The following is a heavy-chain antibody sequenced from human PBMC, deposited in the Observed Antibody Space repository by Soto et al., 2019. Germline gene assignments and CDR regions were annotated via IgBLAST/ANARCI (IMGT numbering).Heavy chain of an antibody. V-gene: IGHV3-23*01. Sequence: GGSLRLSCAASGFTFSSYAMSWVRQAPGKGLEWVSAISGSGGSTYYADSVKGRFTISRDNSKNTLYLQMNSLRAEDTAVYYCAKDRILITMIVVVNRQTGRMQYFDYGGQGTLVTVSS. CDR1: GFTFSSYA. D-gene: IGHD3-22*01. J-gene: IGHJ4*02. CDR3: AKDRILITMIVVVNRQTGRMQYFDY. CDR2: ISGSGGST.